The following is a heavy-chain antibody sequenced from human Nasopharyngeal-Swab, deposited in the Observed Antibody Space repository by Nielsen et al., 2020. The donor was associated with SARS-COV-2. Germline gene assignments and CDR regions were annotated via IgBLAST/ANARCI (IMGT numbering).Heavy chain of an antibody. V-gene: IGHV4-39*01. Sequence: CIRQHPGKRLKWIGSMSYRGVTYYNPSLRKRVTLSVDTSKNELSLKLDSVTAADTALYYCARHSRVTTVVVVTLFDFWGQGIKVTVSS. CDR3: ARHSRVTTVVVVTLFDF. CDR2: MSYRGVT. D-gene: IGHD3-22*01. J-gene: IGHJ4*02.